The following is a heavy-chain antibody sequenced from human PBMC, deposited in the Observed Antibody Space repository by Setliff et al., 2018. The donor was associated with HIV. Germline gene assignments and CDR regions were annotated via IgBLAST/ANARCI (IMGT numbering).Heavy chain of an antibody. J-gene: IGHJ4*02. D-gene: IGHD3-3*01. CDR3: ARATSYYDFWSGYYALDY. CDR1: GGTFSSYA. CDR2: IIPIFGTA. V-gene: IGHV1-69*06. Sequence: RASVKVSCKASGGTFSSYAISWVRQAPGQGLEWMGRIIPIFGTANYAQKFQGRVTITADKSTSTAYMELSSLRSEDTAVYYCARATSYYDFWSGYYALDYWGQGTLVTVSS.